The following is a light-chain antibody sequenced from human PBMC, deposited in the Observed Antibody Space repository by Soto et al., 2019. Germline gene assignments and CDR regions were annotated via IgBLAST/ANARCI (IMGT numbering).Light chain of an antibody. CDR2: SSS. CDR3: QQYGSSPPYT. Sequence: DIEMTQSPPILSVSPGEGATLSCRASQRISTNLAWYQHIPGQAPRLLIVSSSRRPTDVPARFSGSGSGTDFTLTISSLQSEDSAFYYCQQYGSSPPYTFGQGTKLEIK. J-gene: IGKJ2*01. V-gene: IGKV3-15*01. CDR1: QRISTN.